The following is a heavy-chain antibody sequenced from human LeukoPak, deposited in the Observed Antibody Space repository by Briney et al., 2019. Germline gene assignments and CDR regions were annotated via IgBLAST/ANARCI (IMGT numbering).Heavy chain of an antibody. V-gene: IGHV3-21*01. CDR2: INEGGTFI. CDR1: AFTFRAYT. J-gene: IGHJ4*02. CDR3: ASEVLHVVEPATNTVDY. Sequence: GGSLRLSCAASAFTFRAYTMNWVRQSPGKGLEWVSAINEGGTFIKYADSVKGRFVVSRDNAKNLLFLQMNSLRVEDTALYFCASEVLHVVEPATNTVDYWGQGTRVTVSS. D-gene: IGHD2-2*01.